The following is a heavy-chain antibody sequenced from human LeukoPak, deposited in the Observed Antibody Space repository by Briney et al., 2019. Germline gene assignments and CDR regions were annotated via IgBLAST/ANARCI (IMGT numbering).Heavy chain of an antibody. J-gene: IGHJ3*02. Sequence: SETLSLTCTASGGSISSYYWSWIRQPPGKGLEWIGYIYYSGSTNYNPSLKSRVTISVDTSKNQFSLKLSSVTAADTAVYYCARAPAPDAFDIWGQGTMVTVSS. CDR2: IYYSGST. V-gene: IGHV4-59*01. CDR3: ARAPAPDAFDI. CDR1: GGSISSYY.